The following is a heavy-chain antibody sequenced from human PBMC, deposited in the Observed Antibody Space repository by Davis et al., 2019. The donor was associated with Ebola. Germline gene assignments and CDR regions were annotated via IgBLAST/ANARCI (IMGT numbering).Heavy chain of an antibody. Sequence: SETLSLTCAVSGDSISSSNWWSWLRQPPGKGLEWIGEMYHSGTANYNPSLMSRFTMSIDKSKNQFSLNLTSVTAADTAVYFCARSYGSIDFWGQGIRVTVSS. D-gene: IGHD1-26*01. J-gene: IGHJ4*02. CDR3: ARSYGSIDF. CDR1: GDSISSSNW. CDR2: MYHSGTA. V-gene: IGHV4-4*02.